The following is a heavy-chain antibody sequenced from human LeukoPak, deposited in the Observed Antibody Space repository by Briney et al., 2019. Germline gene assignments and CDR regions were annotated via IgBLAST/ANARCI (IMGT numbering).Heavy chain of an antibody. CDR2: INPNSGGT. J-gene: IGHJ4*02. CDR3: ARAGGDIVVVPAARPFDY. Sequence: GASVKVSCKASGYTFAGYYMHWVRQAPGQGLEWMGWINPNSGGTNYAQKFQGRVTMTRDTSISTAYMELSRLRSDDTVVYYCARAGGDIVVVPAARPFDYWGQRTLVTVSS. V-gene: IGHV1-2*02. D-gene: IGHD2-2*01. CDR1: GYTFAGYY.